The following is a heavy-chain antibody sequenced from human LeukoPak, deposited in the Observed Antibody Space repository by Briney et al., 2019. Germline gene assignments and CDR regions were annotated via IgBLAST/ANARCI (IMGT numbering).Heavy chain of an antibody. J-gene: IGHJ4*02. D-gene: IGHD1-26*01. CDR2: IIANGVST. V-gene: IGHV3-23*01. CDR1: GFTFYMHG. Sequence: GGTLRLSCAASGFTFYMHGMSWVRQVPGKGLEWVSTIIANGVSTYHADSVKGRFTISRDNAKNSLYLQMNSLRAEDTAVYYCARRRDSGSLQHFDYWGQGTLVTVSS. CDR3: ARRRDSGSLQHFDY.